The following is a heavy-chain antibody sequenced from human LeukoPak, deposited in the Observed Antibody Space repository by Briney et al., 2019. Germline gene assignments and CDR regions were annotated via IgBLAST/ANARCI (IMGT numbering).Heavy chain of an antibody. V-gene: IGHV3-33*01. CDR2: IWYDGSQR. J-gene: IGHJ4*02. CDR1: GFTMKNFG. D-gene: IGHD3-3*01. CDR3: VRGADMNYNFENSFYFDS. Sequence: PGTSLRLSCAVSGFTMKNFGMRWVRQAPGKGLEWVAVIWYDGSQRHYIDSVKGRFAISRENSMNTLSLEMNGLRVEDTAVYYCVRGADMNYNFENSFYFDSWGQGALVIVSS.